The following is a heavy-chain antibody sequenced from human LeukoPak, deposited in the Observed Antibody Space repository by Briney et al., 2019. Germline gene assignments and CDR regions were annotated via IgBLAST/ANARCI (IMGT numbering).Heavy chain of an antibody. Sequence: PGGSLRISCAASGFTFIAYGVHWVRQAPGKGLEWVAFIRYDGRIKNYADSVKGRFTISRDNSKNTLYLQMNSLTTEDTSLYYCARNRAAAGDWLDPWGQGTLVIVSS. CDR3: ARNRAAAGDWLDP. V-gene: IGHV3-30*02. J-gene: IGHJ5*02. D-gene: IGHD6-13*01. CDR2: IRYDGRIK. CDR1: GFTFIAYG.